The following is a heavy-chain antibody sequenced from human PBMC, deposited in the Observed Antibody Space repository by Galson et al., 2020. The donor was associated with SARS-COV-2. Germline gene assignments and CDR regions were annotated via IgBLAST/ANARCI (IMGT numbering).Heavy chain of an antibody. J-gene: IGHJ4*02. CDR1: GFTFSSYA. CDR2: ISGSGGST. D-gene: IGHD6-6*01. CDR3: ARGKQLHTNDY. Sequence: GESLKISCAASGFTFSSYAMSWVRQAPGKGLEWVSAISGSGGSTYYADSVKGRFTISRDNSKNTLYLQMNSLRAEDTAVYYCARGKQLHTNDYWGQGTLVTVSS. V-gene: IGHV3-23*01.